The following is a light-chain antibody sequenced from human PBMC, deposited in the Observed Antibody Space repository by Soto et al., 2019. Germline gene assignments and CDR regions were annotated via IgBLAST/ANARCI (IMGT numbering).Light chain of an antibody. CDR3: AAWDDSLTDYV. CDR2: SNN. Sequence: QSVLTQAPSASETPGQRVTISCSGGSSNIGRNTVNWYQQLPGTAPKLLIYSNNRRPSGVPDRFSGSKSSTSASLAISGLQSEDEADYYCAAWDDSLTDYVFGTGTQLTVL. CDR1: SSNIGRNT. V-gene: IGLV1-44*01. J-gene: IGLJ1*01.